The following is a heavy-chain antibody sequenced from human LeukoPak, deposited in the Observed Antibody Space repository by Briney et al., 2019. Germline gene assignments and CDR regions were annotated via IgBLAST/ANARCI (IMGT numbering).Heavy chain of an antibody. V-gene: IGHV1-46*01. Sequence: GASVEVSCKASGYTFTGYYMHWVRQAPGQGLEWMGIINPSGGSTSYAQKFQGRVTMTRDTSTSTVYMELSSLRSEDTAVYYCANSRLPEWSPFDIWGQGTMVTVSS. J-gene: IGHJ3*02. D-gene: IGHD3-22*01. CDR3: ANSRLPEWSPFDI. CDR1: GYTFTGYY. CDR2: INPSGGST.